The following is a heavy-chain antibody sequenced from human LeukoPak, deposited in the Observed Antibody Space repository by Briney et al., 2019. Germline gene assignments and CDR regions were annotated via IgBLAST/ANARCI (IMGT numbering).Heavy chain of an antibody. CDR2: LTSTGGTT. V-gene: IGHV3-23*01. CDR1: GFTFSNYA. D-gene: IGHD2-21*02. Sequence: GGSLRLSCVASGFTFSNYAMTWVRRAAGEGLAWVSTLTSTGGTTYYADSLEGRFTISRDNSKNTLYLQMNSLRADDTAVYYCAKRSGGDTGAFDFWGQGTMVTVSS. CDR3: AKRSGGDTGAFDF. J-gene: IGHJ3*01.